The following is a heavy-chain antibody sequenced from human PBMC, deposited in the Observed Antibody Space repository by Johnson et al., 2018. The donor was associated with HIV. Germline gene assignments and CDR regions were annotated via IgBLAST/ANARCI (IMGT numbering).Heavy chain of an antibody. J-gene: IGHJ3*02. V-gene: IGHV3-30-3*01. CDR2: TSYDGSNK. CDR1: GFTLSRYV. D-gene: IGHD4-17*01. CDR3: ARSMTTVTVAFDI. Sequence: QVQLVESGGGVVQPGRSLRLSCAASGFTLSRYVTHWVRQAPGKGLEWVAVTSYDGSNKYYADSVKGRFTISRDNSKNTLYLQMNSLRAEDTAVYYCARSMTTVTVAFDIWAKGQWSPSLQ.